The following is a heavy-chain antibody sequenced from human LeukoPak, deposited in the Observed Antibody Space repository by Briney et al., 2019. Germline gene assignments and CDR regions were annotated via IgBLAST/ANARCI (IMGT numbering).Heavy chain of an antibody. CDR3: AREGPETSTFDF. J-gene: IGHJ4*02. D-gene: IGHD1-14*01. CDR2: TRPSSGRT. V-gene: IGHV1-46*01. CDR1: GYTFTNYY. Sequence: GASVKVSCKTSGYTFTNYYIDWGRQAPGQGPEWMGITRPSSGRTSYPQKVQGRVTMTWDMSTSTFYMELSSLPSDDTAVYYCAREGPETSTFDFWGQGTLVTVSS.